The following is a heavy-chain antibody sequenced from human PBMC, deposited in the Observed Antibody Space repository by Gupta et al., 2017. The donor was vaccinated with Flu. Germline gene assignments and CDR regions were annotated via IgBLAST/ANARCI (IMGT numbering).Heavy chain of an antibody. Sequence: EVQLVESGGGLVKPGGSLRLSCAASEFTFSSYSMNWVRQAPGKGLEWVSSISSSSSYIYYADSVKGRFTISRDNAKNSLYLQMNSLRAEDTAVYYCARDWDRWGKKGIFDYWGQGTLVTVSS. CDR1: EFTFSSYS. CDR2: ISSSSSYI. V-gene: IGHV3-21*01. CDR3: ARDWDRWGKKGIFDY. D-gene: IGHD3-16*01. J-gene: IGHJ4*02.